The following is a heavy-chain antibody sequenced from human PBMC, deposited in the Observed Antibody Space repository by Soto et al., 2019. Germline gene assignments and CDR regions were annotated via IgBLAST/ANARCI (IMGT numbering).Heavy chain of an antibody. Sequence: QVQLQESGPGLVKPSQTLSLTCTVSGGSISSGGYYWSWIRQHPGKGLEWIGYIYYSGSTYYNPSLKSRVTISVDTSKNQFSLKLSSVTAADTAVYYCARNPNDYCDYGRSLFGPHPFDIWGQGTMVTVSS. D-gene: IGHD4-17*01. CDR1: GGSISSGGYY. J-gene: IGHJ3*02. CDR2: IYYSGST. CDR3: ARNPNDYCDYGRSLFGPHPFDI. V-gene: IGHV4-31*03.